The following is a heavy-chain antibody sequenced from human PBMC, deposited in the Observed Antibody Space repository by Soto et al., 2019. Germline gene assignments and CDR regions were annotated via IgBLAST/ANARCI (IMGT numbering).Heavy chain of an antibody. CDR2: IGASSSYI. Sequence: EVQLLESGGGLVQPGGSLRLSCAASGFTFSSYAMSWVRQAPGKGLEWVSIIGASSSYIYYADSVKGRFTISRDNSKNTLYLQMNSLGAEDTAVYYCAKGRDAPEYFQHWGQGTLVTVSS. D-gene: IGHD2-21*02. CDR3: AKGRDAPEYFQH. CDR1: GFTFSSYA. V-gene: IGHV3-23*01. J-gene: IGHJ1*01.